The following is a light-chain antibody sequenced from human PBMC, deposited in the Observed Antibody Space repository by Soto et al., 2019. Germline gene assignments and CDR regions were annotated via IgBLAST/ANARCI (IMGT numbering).Light chain of an antibody. CDR1: ESVASSY. Sequence: EIVLTQSPGTLSLSPGEGATLSCRASESVASSYLAWYQQIPGQAPRLLIYGASSRATGIPDRFSGSGSGTDFTLTITRLQPEDFAVYYCQQYGRSPWTSGHGTKVEI. CDR3: QQYGRSPWT. J-gene: IGKJ1*01. CDR2: GAS. V-gene: IGKV3-20*01.